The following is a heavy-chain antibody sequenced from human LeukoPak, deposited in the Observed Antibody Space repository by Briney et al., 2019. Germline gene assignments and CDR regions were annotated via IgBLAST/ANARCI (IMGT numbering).Heavy chain of an antibody. Sequence: GGSLRLSCAASGFTFSDYYMSWLRQAPGKGLEWVSYISSSGSAIYYANSVKGRFTISRDNAKNSLYLQMNSLRAEDTAVYYCARSVYCSSTSCSAQYFQHWGQGTLVTVSS. CDR1: GFTFSDYY. V-gene: IGHV3-11*01. J-gene: IGHJ1*01. CDR3: ARSVYCSSTSCSAQYFQH. CDR2: ISSSGSAI. D-gene: IGHD2-2*01.